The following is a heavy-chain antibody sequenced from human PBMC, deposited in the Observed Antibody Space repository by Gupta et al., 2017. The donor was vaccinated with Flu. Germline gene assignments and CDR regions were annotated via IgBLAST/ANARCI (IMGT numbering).Heavy chain of an antibody. Sequence: RQDPGKGLDGVSSNSTGSNYIHYADSLKGRFTISRDNAKNSLYLQMSSLRADDTAIYYCAREELYSCPRKLDVWGKGTTVTVSS. J-gene: IGHJ6*04. D-gene: IGHD2-15*01. V-gene: IGHV3-21*03. CDR2: NSTGSNYI. CDR3: AREELYSCPRKLDV.